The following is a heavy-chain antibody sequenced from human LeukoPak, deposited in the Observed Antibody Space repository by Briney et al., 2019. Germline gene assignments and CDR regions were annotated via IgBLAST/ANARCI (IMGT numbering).Heavy chain of an antibody. Sequence: SETLSLTCTVSGGSLSSGSYYWSWIRQPAGKGLEWIGRIYTSGSTNYNPSLKSRVTISVDTSKNQFSLKLSSVTAADTAVYYCARVGWPDCSSTSCSDYYYMDVWGKGTTVTVSS. D-gene: IGHD2-2*01. CDR3: ARVGWPDCSSTSCSDYYYMDV. CDR1: GGSLSSGSYY. J-gene: IGHJ6*03. V-gene: IGHV4-61*02. CDR2: IYTSGST.